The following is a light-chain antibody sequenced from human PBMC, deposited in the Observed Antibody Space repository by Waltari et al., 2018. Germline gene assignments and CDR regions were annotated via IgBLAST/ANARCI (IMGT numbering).Light chain of an antibody. CDR3: QQTYNTWT. CDR1: QSIDKF. Sequence: DIQMTQSPSSLSASVGDRVTITCRASQSIDKFLNWYQQKPGKAPKLLIDGVSSLQSGVPSRFSGSGSGTDFTLTITSLQPEDCATYYCQQTYNTWTFGRGTKVEIK. V-gene: IGKV1-39*01. CDR2: GVS. J-gene: IGKJ1*01.